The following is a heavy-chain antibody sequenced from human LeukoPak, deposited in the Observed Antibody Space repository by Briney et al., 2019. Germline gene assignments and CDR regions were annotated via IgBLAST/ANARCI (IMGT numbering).Heavy chain of an antibody. Sequence: ASVKVSCKASGYTFTGYYMHWVRQAPGQGLEWMGWINPNSGGTNYAQKFQGRVTMTRDTSISTAYMELSRLRFDDTAVYSCARVLHYYGSGSYWGAGYYMDVWGKGTTVTISS. D-gene: IGHD3-10*01. CDR1: GYTFTGYY. J-gene: IGHJ6*03. CDR2: INPNSGGT. V-gene: IGHV1-2*02. CDR3: ARVLHYYGSGSYWGAGYYMDV.